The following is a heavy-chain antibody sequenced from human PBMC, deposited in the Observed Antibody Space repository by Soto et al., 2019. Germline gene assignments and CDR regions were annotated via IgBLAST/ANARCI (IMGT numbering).Heavy chain of an antibody. V-gene: IGHV4-31*03. CDR1: GGPISSGGYY. CDR3: ARGQLLWFGEFPSGGMDV. CDR2: IYYSGST. J-gene: IGHJ6*02. Sequence: SETLSLTCTVSGGPISSGGYYWSWIRQHPGKGLEWIGYIYYSGSTYYNPSLKSRVTISVDTSKNQFSLKLSSVTAADTAVYYCARGQLLWFGEFPSGGMDVWGQGTTVTVSS. D-gene: IGHD3-10*01.